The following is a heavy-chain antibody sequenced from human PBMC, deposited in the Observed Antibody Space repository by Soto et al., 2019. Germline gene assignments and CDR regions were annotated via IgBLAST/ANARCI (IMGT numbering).Heavy chain of an antibody. CDR1: GGSVSSGSYY. D-gene: IGHD4-17*01. CDR2: IYYSGST. V-gene: IGHV4-61*01. Sequence: SETLSLTCTVSGGSVSSGSYYWSWIRQPPGKGLEWIGYIYYSGSTNYNPSLKSRVTISVDTSKNQFSLKLSSVTAVDTAVYYCARADYGVDYWGQGTLVTVSS. J-gene: IGHJ4*02. CDR3: ARADYGVDY.